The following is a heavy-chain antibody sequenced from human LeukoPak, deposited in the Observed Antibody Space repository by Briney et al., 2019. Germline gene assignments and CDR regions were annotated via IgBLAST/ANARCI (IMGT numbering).Heavy chain of an antibody. J-gene: IGHJ4*02. V-gene: IGHV3-48*03. Sequence: PGGSLRLSCAASGFTFSSYEMNWVRQAPGKGLEWVSYISSSGSTIYYADSVKGRFTISRDNSKNTLYLQMNSLRAEDTAVYYCAREGWFGELDPDWGQGTLVTVSS. CDR3: AREGWFGELDPD. CDR1: GFTFSSYE. D-gene: IGHD3-10*01. CDR2: ISSSGSTI.